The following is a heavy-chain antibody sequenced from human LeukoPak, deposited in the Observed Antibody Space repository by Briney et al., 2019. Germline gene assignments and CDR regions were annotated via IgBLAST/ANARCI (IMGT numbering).Heavy chain of an antibody. CDR3: ARNPDSSSGAFDI. CDR1: GGSFSGYY. CDR2: INHSGST. V-gene: IGHV4-34*01. Sequence: SETLSLTCAVYGGSFSGYYWSWIRQPPGKGLEWIGEINHSGSTNYNPSLKSRVTISVDTSKNQFSLKLSSVTAADTAVYYCARNPDSSSGAFDIWGQGTMVTVSS. J-gene: IGHJ3*02. D-gene: IGHD6-13*01.